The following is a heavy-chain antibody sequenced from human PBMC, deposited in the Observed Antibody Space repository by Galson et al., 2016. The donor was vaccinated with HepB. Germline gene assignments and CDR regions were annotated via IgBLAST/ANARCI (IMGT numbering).Heavy chain of an antibody. CDR3: TRDPHALDN. Sequence: SLRLSCAASGFTFSSYSMNWVRQAPGKGLEWVAYISYTYTIYYADSVRGRFTISRDNTKNSLSLQMSSLRAEDTAIYYCTRDPHALDNWGQGTLVTVST. CDR1: GFTFSSYS. CDR2: ISYTYTI. J-gene: IGHJ4*02. V-gene: IGHV3-48*04. D-gene: IGHD2-2*01.